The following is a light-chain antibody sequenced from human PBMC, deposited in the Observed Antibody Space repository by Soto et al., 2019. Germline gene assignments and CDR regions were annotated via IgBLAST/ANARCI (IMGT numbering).Light chain of an antibody. Sequence: DIQMTQSPLSLSASIVDRVTITCRASQIISTYLNWYQQKPGKAPKLLIYDASSLQSGVPSRFSGSGSGTDFTLTISSLQPEDFVIYYCQQSYGTPITFGQGTRLEIK. CDR1: QIISTY. J-gene: IGKJ5*01. CDR3: QQSYGTPIT. CDR2: DAS. V-gene: IGKV1-39*01.